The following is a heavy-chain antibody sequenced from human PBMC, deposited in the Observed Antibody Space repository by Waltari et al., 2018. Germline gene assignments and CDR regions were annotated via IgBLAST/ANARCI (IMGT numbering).Heavy chain of an antibody. Sequence: QVQLVQSGAEVKKPGSSVKVSCKASGGTFSSCAISWLRQAPGQGLAWMGGIIPNFGTGKYAQKFQGRVTITADESTSTAYRERSSLRSEDTAVYYCARGIIRGSSWQPGFDYWGQGTLVTVSS. V-gene: IGHV1-69*01. CDR1: GGTFSSCA. D-gene: IGHD6-13*01. J-gene: IGHJ4*02. CDR3: ARGIIRGSSWQPGFDY. CDR2: IIPNFGTG.